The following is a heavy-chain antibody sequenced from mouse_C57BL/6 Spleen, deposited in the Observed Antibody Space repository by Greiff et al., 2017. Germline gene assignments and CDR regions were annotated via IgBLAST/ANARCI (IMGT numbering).Heavy chain of an antibody. CDR3: ASIYYGNFWYFDV. CDR1: GFTFSSYA. J-gene: IGHJ1*03. V-gene: IGHV5-4*03. CDR2: ISDGGSYT. D-gene: IGHD2-1*01. Sequence: EVNLVESGGGLVKPGGSLKLSCAASGFTFSSYAMSWVRQTPEKRLEWVATISDGGSYTYYTDNVKGRFTISRDNAKNNLYLQMSRLRSEDTAMYYCASIYYGNFWYFDVWGTGTTVTVSS.